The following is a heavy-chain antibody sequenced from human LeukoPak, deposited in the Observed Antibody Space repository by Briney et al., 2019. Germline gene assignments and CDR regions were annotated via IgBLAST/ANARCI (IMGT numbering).Heavy chain of an antibody. D-gene: IGHD5-12*01. Sequence: ASVRVSCKSSGYTFTDYDINWVRQATGQGLEWMGWMNPNSGNTGYAQKFQGRVTMTRNTSISTAYMELSSLRSEDTAVYYCANTIGVATDDAFDIWGQGTMVTVSS. CDR1: GYTFTDYD. J-gene: IGHJ3*02. CDR2: MNPNSGNT. CDR3: ANTIGVATDDAFDI. V-gene: IGHV1-8*02.